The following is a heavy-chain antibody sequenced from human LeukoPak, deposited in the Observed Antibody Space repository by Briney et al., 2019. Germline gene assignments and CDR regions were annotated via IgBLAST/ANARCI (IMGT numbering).Heavy chain of an antibody. D-gene: IGHD3-10*01. CDR1: GYTFTDSF. V-gene: IGHV1-2*02. Sequence: ASVKVSCKASGYTFTDSFMHWVRQAPGQGLEWMGWINLKSGGTNHAQKFQGRVTMTRATSISTAYMELSRLRSDDTAVYYCARENRRVTMVRGVITTNWFDPWGQGTLVTVSS. CDR2: INLKSGGT. J-gene: IGHJ5*02. CDR3: ARENRRVTMVRGVITTNWFDP.